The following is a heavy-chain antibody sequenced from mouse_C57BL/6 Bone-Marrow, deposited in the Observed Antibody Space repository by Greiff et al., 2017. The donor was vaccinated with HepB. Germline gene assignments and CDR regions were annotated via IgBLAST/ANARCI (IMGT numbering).Heavy chain of an antibody. V-gene: IGHV15-2*01. J-gene: IGHJ2*01. D-gene: IGHD2-4*01. Sequence: VKLQESGSELRSPGSSVKLSCKDFDSEVFPIANMSWVRQKPGHGFEWIGGILPSIGRTIYGEKFEDKATLDADTLSNTAYLELNSLTSEDSAIYYCARTLYDYDFDYWGQGTTLTVSS. CDR1: DSEVFPIAN. CDR2: ILPSIGRT. CDR3: ARTLYDYDFDY.